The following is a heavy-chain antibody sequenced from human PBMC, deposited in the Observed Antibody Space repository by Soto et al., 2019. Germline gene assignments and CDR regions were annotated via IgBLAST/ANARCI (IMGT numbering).Heavy chain of an antibody. CDR2: INHSGST. J-gene: IGHJ6*02. CDR3: ARAGFSSSPYYYYGMDV. CDR1: GGSFSGYY. Sequence: ASETLSLTCAVYGGSFSGYYWSWIRQPPGKGLEWIGEINHSGSTNYNPSLKSRVTISVDTSKNQFSLKLSSVTAADTAVYYCARAGFSSSPYYYYGMDVWGQGTTVTVSS. V-gene: IGHV4-34*01. D-gene: IGHD6-6*01.